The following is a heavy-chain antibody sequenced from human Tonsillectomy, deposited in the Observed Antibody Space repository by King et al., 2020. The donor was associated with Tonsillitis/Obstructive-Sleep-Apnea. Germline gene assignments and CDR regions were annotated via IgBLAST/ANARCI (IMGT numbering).Heavy chain of an antibody. D-gene: IGHD3-22*01. V-gene: IGHV4-59*01. J-gene: IGHJ6*04. CDR1: GGSISSYY. CDR2: IYYSGST. CDR3: ARFRDTYYYDSSGYYYFLDV. Sequence: QLQESGPGLVKPSETLSLTCTVSGGSISSYYWSWIRQPPGEGLEWIGYIYYSGSTNYKPSLKCRVTISVDTSKNQFSLKLSSVTAADTAVYYCARFRDTYYYDSSGYYYFLDVWGKGTTVTVSS.